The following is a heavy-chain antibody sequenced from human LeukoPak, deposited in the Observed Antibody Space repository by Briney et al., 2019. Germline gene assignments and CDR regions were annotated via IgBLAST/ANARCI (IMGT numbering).Heavy chain of an antibody. CDR3: ARDSSGQGGYYFDS. V-gene: IGHV3-7*01. Sequence: GGSLRLSCATSGFNFSDSRMTWVRQAPGKGLQWVANVNRDGTEKHFLDSVKGRFTISRDNAKNSLYLQMNSLRAEDTAVYYCARDSSGQGGYYFDSWGQGTLVTVSS. J-gene: IGHJ4*02. CDR2: VNRDGTEK. CDR1: GFNFSDSR. D-gene: IGHD3-10*01.